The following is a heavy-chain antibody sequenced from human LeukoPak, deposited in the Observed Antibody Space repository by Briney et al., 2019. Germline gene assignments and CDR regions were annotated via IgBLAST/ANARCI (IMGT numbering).Heavy chain of an antibody. J-gene: IGHJ4*02. Sequence: GGSLRLSCAASGFTFSSYWMNWFRQAPEKGLEWVANIKQDGSEKYYADSVRGRFTISRDNAKNSLYLHMSSLRVADTAVYYCANAGVPAPCDYWGQGTLLTVSS. CDR1: GFTFSSYW. CDR3: ANAGVPAPCDY. D-gene: IGHD2-2*01. V-gene: IGHV3-7*01. CDR2: IKQDGSEK.